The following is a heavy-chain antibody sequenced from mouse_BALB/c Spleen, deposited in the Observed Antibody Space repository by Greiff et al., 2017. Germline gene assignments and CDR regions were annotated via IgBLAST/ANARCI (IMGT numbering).Heavy chain of an antibody. J-gene: IGHJ4*01. CDR3: ARDYRSPYAMDY. Sequence: DVMLVESGGGLVQPGGSRKLSCAASGFTFSSFGMHWVRQAPEKGLEWVAYISSGSSTIYYADTVKGRFTISRDNPKNTLCLQMTSLRSEDTAMYYCARDYRSPYAMDYWGQGTSVTVSS. CDR2: ISSGSSTI. CDR1: GFTFSSFG. V-gene: IGHV5-17*02. D-gene: IGHD2-14*01.